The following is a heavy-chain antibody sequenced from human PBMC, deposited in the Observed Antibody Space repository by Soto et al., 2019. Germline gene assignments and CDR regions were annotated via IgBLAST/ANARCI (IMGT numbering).Heavy chain of an antibody. CDR3: ARVCSGGSCYRGYYYGMDV. Sequence: QVQLVQSGAEVKKPGSSVKVSCKASGGTFSSYAISWVRQAPGQGLEWMGGIIPIFGTANYAQKFQGRVTITADESTSTAYMERSSLRSEDTAVYYCARVCSGGSCYRGYYYGMDVWGQGTTVTVSS. CDR1: GGTFSSYA. D-gene: IGHD2-15*01. CDR2: IIPIFGTA. J-gene: IGHJ6*02. V-gene: IGHV1-69*01.